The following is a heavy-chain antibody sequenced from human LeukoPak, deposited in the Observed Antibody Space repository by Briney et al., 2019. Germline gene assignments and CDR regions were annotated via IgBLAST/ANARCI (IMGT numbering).Heavy chain of an antibody. J-gene: IGHJ3*02. Sequence: SETLSLTCAVYGGSFSGYYWSWIRQPPGKGLEWIGEINHSGSTNYNPSLKSRVTISVDTSKNQFSLKLSSVTAADTAVYYCARHGYYHHDAFDIWGQGTMVTVSS. CDR1: GGSFSGYY. CDR2: INHSGST. D-gene: IGHD3-3*01. CDR3: ARHGYYHHDAFDI. V-gene: IGHV4-34*01.